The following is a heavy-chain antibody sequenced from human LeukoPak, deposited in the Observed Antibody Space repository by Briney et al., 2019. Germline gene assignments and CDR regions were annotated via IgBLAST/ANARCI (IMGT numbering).Heavy chain of an antibody. CDR1: GFTFSSYA. V-gene: IGHV3-30-3*01. D-gene: IGHD6-19*01. Sequence: GGSLRLSCAASGFTFSSYAMHWVRQAPGKGLEWVAVISYDGSNKYYADSVKGRFTISRDNSKNTLYLQMNSLRAEDTAVYYCARGAPYSSGWNHYYYYYGMDVWGQGTTVTVSS. CDR2: ISYDGSNK. J-gene: IGHJ6*02. CDR3: ARGAPYSSGWNHYYYYYGMDV.